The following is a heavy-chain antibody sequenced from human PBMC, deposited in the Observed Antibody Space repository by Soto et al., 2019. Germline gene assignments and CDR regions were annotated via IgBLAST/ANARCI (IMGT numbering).Heavy chain of an antibody. CDR2: IYYSGST. Sequence: SETLSLTCTVSGGSISSYYWSWIRQPPGKGLEWIGHIYYSGSTNYNPSLKSRVTISVDTSKNQFSLKLSSVTAADTAVYYCARRYSGYDWSGYYYYMDVWGKGTTVTSP. CDR3: ARRYSGYDWSGYYYYMDV. D-gene: IGHD5-12*01. CDR1: GGSISSYY. J-gene: IGHJ6*03. V-gene: IGHV4-59*01.